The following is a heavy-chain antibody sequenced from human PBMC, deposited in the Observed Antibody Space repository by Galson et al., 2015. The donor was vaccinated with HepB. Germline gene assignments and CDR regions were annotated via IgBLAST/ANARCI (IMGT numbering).Heavy chain of an antibody. V-gene: IGHV1-3*04. CDR2: INTGNGIT. CDR1: GYNFITYA. D-gene: IGHD3-22*01. J-gene: IGHJ5*02. CDR3: ARAAPVSYYSVSTGYLSSYWFDP. Sequence: SVKVSCKASGYNFITYAMHWVRQAPGQRPEWMGWINTGNGITKYSQKFQGRLNLIRDTSASTAYMEMSNLRSEDTAVYYCARAAPVSYYSVSTGYLSSYWFDPWGQGTLVTVSS.